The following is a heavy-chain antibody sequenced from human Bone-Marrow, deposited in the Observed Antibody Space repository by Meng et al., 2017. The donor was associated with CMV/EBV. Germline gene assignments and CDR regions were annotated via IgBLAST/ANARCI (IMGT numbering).Heavy chain of an antibody. Sequence: GESLKISCAASGFTFSSYSMNWVRQAPGKGLEWVSSISSSSSYIYYADSVKGRFTISRDNAKNSLYLQMNSLRAEDTAVYYCARDRRITIFGVVIPQGGMDVWGQGTTVAVSS. D-gene: IGHD3-3*01. CDR3: ARDRRITIFGVVIPQGGMDV. CDR2: ISSSSSYI. CDR1: GFTFSSYS. J-gene: IGHJ6*02. V-gene: IGHV3-21*01.